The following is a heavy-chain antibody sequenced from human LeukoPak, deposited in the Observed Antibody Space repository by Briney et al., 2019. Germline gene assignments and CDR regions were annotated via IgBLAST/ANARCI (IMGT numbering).Heavy chain of an antibody. J-gene: IGHJ4*02. CDR1: GGSISSGSYY. CDR2: IYTSGST. V-gene: IGHV4-61*02. CDR3: ARDLGYSSSWGSFDY. D-gene: IGHD6-13*01. Sequence: SQTLSLTCTVSGGSISSGSYYWSWIRQPAGKGLEWIGRIYTSGSTNYNPSLKSRVTMSVDTSKNQFSLKLSSVTAADTAVYYCARDLGYSSSWGSFDYWGQGTLVTVPS.